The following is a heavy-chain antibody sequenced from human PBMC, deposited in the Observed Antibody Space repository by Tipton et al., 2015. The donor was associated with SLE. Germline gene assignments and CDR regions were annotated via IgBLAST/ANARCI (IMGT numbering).Heavy chain of an antibody. V-gene: IGHV4-59*01. CDR3: ASDRPGSPQGWFDP. Sequence: TLSLTCTVSGGSISSYHWSWIRQPPGKGLEWIGYIYYSGSTNHNPSLKSRVTISVDTSKNQFSLKLSSVTAADTAVYYCASDRPGSPQGWFDPWGQGTLVTVSS. D-gene: IGHD2-15*01. J-gene: IGHJ5*02. CDR2: IYYSGST. CDR1: GGSISSYH.